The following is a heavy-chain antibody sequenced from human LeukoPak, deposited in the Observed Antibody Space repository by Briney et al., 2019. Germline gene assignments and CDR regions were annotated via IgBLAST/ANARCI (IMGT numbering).Heavy chain of an antibody. CDR3: AREVGRVTTSFDY. J-gene: IGHJ4*02. CDR2: IYYSGST. Sequence: PSQTLSLTCTVSGGSISSGDYYWSWIRQPPGKGLEWIGYIYYSGSTYYNPSLKSRVTISVDTSKNQFPLKLSSVTAADTAVYYCAREVGRVTTSFDYWGQGTLVTVSS. V-gene: IGHV4-30-4*01. CDR1: GGSISSGDYY. D-gene: IGHD3-16*01.